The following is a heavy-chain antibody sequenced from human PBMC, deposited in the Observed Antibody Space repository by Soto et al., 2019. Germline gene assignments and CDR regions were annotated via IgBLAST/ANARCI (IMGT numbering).Heavy chain of an antibody. CDR2: ISGSGGST. CDR3: AKDQPAAFGY. D-gene: IGHD2-2*01. CDR1: GFTFSSYA. V-gene: IGHV3-23*01. J-gene: IGHJ4*01. Sequence: PGGSLRLSCAASGFTFSSYAMSWVRQAPGKGMEWVSAISGSGGSTYYADSVKGRDTTSIDNSKNTRYLEMNSLRAEDRDVYYCAKDQPAAFGYSGHGTLVTV.